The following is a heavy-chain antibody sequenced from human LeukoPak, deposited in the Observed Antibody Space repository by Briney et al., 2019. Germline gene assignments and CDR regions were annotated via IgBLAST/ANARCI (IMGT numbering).Heavy chain of an antibody. CDR3: AREVIAVAGTGPLDY. CDR2: ISSSSSYI. CDR1: GFTFSSYS. Sequence: PGGSLRLSCAASGFTFSSYSMNWVRQAPGKGLEWVSSISSSSSYIYYADSVKGRFTISRDNAKNSLYLQMNSLRAEDTAVYYCAREVIAVAGTGPLDYWGQGTLVTVSS. J-gene: IGHJ4*02. D-gene: IGHD6-19*01. V-gene: IGHV3-21*01.